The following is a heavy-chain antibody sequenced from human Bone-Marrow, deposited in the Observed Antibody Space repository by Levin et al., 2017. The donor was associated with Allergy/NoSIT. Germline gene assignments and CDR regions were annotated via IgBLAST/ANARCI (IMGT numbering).Heavy chain of an antibody. CDR2: VSPKNGDT. CDR1: GFSFISYD. D-gene: IGHD2-15*01. V-gene: IGHV1-8*01. Sequence: EASVKVSCKASGFSFISYDINWVRQAPGQGLEWMGWVSPKNGDTGYAQKFRGRVAMTTNTSISTAYMELSSLRYEDTALYFCSGAPATGYYGMDVWGQGTTVTVSS. J-gene: IGHJ6*02. CDR3: SGAPATGYYGMDV.